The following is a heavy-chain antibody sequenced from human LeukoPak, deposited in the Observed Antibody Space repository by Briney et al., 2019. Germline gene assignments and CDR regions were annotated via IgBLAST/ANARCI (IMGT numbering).Heavy chain of an antibody. CDR2: IYTSGST. CDR3: ARQSVGRNTMSSSWYYYYYMDV. J-gene: IGHJ6*03. CDR1: GGSISSYY. D-gene: IGHD6-13*01. Sequence: PSETLSLTCTVSGGSISSYYWSWIRQPPGKGLEWIGYIYTSGSTNYNPSLKSRVTISVDTSKNQFSLKLSSVTAAGTAVYYCARQSVGRNTMSSSWYYYYYMDVWGKGTTVTVSS. V-gene: IGHV4-4*09.